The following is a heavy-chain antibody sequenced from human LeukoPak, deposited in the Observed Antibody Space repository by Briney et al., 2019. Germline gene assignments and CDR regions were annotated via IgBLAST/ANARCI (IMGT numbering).Heavy chain of an antibody. CDR3: ADDILTGYYQPFDY. CDR2: ISGSGGST. Sequence: GGSLRLSCAASGFTFSSYAMSWVRQAPGKGLEWVSAISGSGGSTYYADSVKGRFTISRDNSKNTLYLQMNSLRAEDTAVYYWADDILTGYYQPFDYWGQGTLVTVSS. J-gene: IGHJ4*02. V-gene: IGHV3-23*01. CDR1: GFTFSSYA. D-gene: IGHD3-9*01.